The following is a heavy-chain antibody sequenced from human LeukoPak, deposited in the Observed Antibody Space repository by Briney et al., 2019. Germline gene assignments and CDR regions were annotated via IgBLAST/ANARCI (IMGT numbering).Heavy chain of an antibody. CDR3: AVKWTYDGFDI. Sequence: PGGSLRLSCAASGFTFSSYGMHWVRQAPGKGLEWVAVIWYDGSNKYYADSVKGRFTISRDNSKNTLYLQMNSLRAEDTAVYYCAVKWTYDGFDIWGQGTMVTVSS. V-gene: IGHV3-33*01. CDR2: IWYDGSNK. CDR1: GFTFSSYG. J-gene: IGHJ3*02. D-gene: IGHD1-26*01.